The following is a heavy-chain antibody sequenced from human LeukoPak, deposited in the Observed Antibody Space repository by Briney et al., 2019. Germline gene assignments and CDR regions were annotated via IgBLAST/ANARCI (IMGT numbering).Heavy chain of an antibody. CDR1: GYTFTGYY. CDR3: ARVRTPNARNCSSTSCYRGNWFDP. Sequence: ASAKVSCKASGYTFTGYYMHWVRQAPGQGLEWMGRINPNSGGTNYAQKFQGRVTMTRDTSISTAYMELSRLRSDDTAVYYCARVRTPNARNCSSTSCYRGNWFDPWGQGTLVTVSS. D-gene: IGHD2-2*02. J-gene: IGHJ5*02. V-gene: IGHV1-2*06. CDR2: INPNSGGT.